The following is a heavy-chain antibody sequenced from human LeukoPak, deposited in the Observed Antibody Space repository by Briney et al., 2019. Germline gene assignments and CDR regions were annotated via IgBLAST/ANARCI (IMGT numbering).Heavy chain of an antibody. Sequence: SETLSLTCAVSGGSISSGGYSWSWIRRPPGKGLEWIGYIYHSGSTYYNPSLKSRVTISVDRSKNQFSLKLSSVTAADTAVYYCARWGRGVTYFDYWGQGTLVTVSS. CDR1: GGSISSGGYS. J-gene: IGHJ4*02. CDR3: ARWGRGVTYFDY. D-gene: IGHD3-10*01. CDR2: IYHSGST. V-gene: IGHV4-30-2*01.